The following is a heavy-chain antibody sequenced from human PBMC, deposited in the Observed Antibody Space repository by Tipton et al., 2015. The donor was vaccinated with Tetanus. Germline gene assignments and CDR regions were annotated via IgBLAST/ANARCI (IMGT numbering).Heavy chain of an antibody. D-gene: IGHD3-22*01. CDR1: GGSVNSGRYY. J-gene: IGHJ6*02. CDR2: IYQSGST. Sequence: TLSLTCTVSGGSVNSGRYYWSWIRQPPGKGLEWIGYIYQSGSTSYSPSLESRVTISLETSKNQFSLRRSSVTASDTAVYYCARAGPYYAGAGNGFHFYGIYVWGQRTPVAVSS. CDR3: ARAGPYYAGAGNGFHFYGIYV. V-gene: IGHV4-61*01.